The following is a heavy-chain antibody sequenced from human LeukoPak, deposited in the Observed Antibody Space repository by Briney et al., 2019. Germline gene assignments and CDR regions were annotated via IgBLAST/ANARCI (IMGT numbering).Heavy chain of an antibody. V-gene: IGHV5-51*01. D-gene: IGHD3-3*02. CDR1: GYSFTSYW. Sequence: GESLKISCKGSGYSFTSYWIGWVRQMPGKGLEWMGIIYPGDSSTRYSPSVQGQVTISADKSVTTAYLQWSGLKASDTAMYYCARQSIRKDAFDIWGQGTMVTVSS. CDR2: IYPGDSST. J-gene: IGHJ3*02. CDR3: ARQSIRKDAFDI.